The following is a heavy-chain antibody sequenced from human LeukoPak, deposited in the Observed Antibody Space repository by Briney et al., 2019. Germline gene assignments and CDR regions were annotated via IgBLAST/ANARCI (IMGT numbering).Heavy chain of an antibody. V-gene: IGHV4-38-2*01. CDR2: IYHSGST. Sequence: SETLSLTCAVSGYSISSGYYWGWIRQPPGKGLEWIGSIYHSGSTYYNPSLKSRVTISVDTSKNQFSLKLSSVTAADTAVYYCVRVSSGYSYGYFDYWGQGTLVTVSS. D-gene: IGHD5-18*01. CDR1: GYSISSGYY. J-gene: IGHJ4*02. CDR3: VRVSSGYSYGYFDY.